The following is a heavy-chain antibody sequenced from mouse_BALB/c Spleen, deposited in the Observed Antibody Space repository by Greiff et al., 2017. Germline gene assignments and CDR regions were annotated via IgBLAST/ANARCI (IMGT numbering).Heavy chain of an antibody. CDR2: ISYSGST. D-gene: IGHD2-14*01. CDR3: ARSRYDTAWFAY. CDR1: GYSITSDYA. J-gene: IGHJ3*01. V-gene: IGHV3-2*02. Sequence: EVQLQESGPGLVKPSQSLSLTCTVTGYSITSDYAWNWLRQFPGNKLEWMGYISYSGSTSYNPSLKSRISITRDTSKNQFFLQLNSVTTEDTATYYCARSRYDTAWFAYWGQGTLVTVSA.